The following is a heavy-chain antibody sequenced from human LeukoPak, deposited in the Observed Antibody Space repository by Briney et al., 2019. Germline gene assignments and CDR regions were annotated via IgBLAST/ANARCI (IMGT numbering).Heavy chain of an antibody. D-gene: IGHD5-12*01. V-gene: IGHV3-30*02. Sequence: RGSLRLSCAASGFTFRNYGMHWVRQAPGKGLGWVAFIRLDGTNIYYGDSVKGRFTISRDNSKNTLHLQMNSLRAEDTAVYYCAKKGGIVASILDAFDFWGQGTMVTVSS. J-gene: IGHJ3*01. CDR2: IRLDGTNI. CDR1: GFTFRNYG. CDR3: AKKGGIVASILDAFDF.